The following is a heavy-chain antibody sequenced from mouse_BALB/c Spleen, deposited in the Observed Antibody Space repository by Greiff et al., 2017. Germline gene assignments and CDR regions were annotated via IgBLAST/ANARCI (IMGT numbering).Heavy chain of an antibody. V-gene: IGHV5-17*02. CDR2: ISSGSSTI. D-gene: IGHD2-3*01. Sequence: EVKLMESGGGLVQPGGSRKLSCAASGFTFSSFGMHWVRQAPEKGLEWVAYISSGSSTIYYADTVKGRSTISRDNPKNTLFLQMTSLRSEDTAMYYCARSRWPNSYTMDYWGQGTSVTVSS. CDR1: GFTFSSFG. CDR3: ARSRWPNSYTMDY. J-gene: IGHJ4*01.